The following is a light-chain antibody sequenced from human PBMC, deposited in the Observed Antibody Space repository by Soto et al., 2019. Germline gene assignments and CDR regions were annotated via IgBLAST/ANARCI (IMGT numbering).Light chain of an antibody. V-gene: IGKV3-20*01. J-gene: IGKJ4*01. CDR1: QSVSSSY. CDR3: HQYDSSPLT. CDR2: GAS. Sequence: EIVLTQSPGTLSLSPGERATLSCRASQSVSSSYLAWYQQKPGQDPRLLIYGASSRATGIPDRFSGSGSGTDFTITISRLEPEDFAVYYCHQYDSSPLTFGGGTKVEIK.